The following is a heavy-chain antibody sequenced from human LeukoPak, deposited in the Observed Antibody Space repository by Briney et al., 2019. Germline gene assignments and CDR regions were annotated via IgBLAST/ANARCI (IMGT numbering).Heavy chain of an antibody. V-gene: IGHV4-39*01. CDR1: GGSINSSSYH. J-gene: IGHJ4*02. Sequence: SETLSLTCTVSGGSINSSSYHWGWIRQPPGKGLEWIGSIYYSGSTYYNPSLKSRVTISVDTSKNQFSLKLSSVTAADTAVYYCARHTVGATPFDYWGQGTLVTVSS. CDR2: IYYSGST. CDR3: ARHTVGATPFDY. D-gene: IGHD1-26*01.